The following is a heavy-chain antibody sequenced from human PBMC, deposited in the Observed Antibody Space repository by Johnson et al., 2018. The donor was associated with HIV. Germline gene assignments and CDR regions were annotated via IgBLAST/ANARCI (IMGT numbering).Heavy chain of an antibody. Sequence: VQLVESGGGVVQPGRSLRLSCAASGFTFSSYAMHWVRQAPGKGLVWVSRINSDGSSTSYADSVKGRFTISRDNAKNTLYLQMNSLRAEDTAVYYCARGCRDGYTCDVFDIWGQGTMVTVSP. J-gene: IGHJ3*02. V-gene: IGHV3-74*02. CDR2: INSDGSST. CDR3: ARGCRDGYTCDVFDI. CDR1: GFTFSSYA. D-gene: IGHD5-24*01.